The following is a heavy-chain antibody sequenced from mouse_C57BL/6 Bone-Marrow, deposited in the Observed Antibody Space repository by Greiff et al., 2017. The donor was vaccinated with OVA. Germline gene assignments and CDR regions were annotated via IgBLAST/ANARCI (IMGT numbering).Heavy chain of an antibody. V-gene: IGHV1-64*01. J-gene: IGHJ2*01. Sequence: VQLQQSGAELVMPGASVQISCKASGYAFHSYWKHWAKQRPGQGLEWIGMIHPNSGSTNYNEKFKSKATLTVDKSSSTAYMQLSSLTSGDSAVYYCAGPYSDYWGQGTTLTVSS. CDR1: GYAFHSYW. CDR2: IHPNSGST. CDR3: AGPYSDY.